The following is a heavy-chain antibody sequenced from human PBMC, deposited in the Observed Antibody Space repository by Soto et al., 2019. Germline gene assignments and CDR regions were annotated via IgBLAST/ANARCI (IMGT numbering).Heavy chain of an antibody. J-gene: IGHJ4*02. V-gene: IGHV4-59*01. CDR2: IYYSGST. Sequence: PSETLSLTCTVSGGSISSYYWSWIRQPPGKGPEWIGYIYYSGSTNYNPSLKSRVTISVDTSKNQFSLKLSSVTAADTAVYYCARGSQQLGNDYWGQGTLVTVSS. D-gene: IGHD6-13*01. CDR3: ARGSQQLGNDY. CDR1: GGSISSYY.